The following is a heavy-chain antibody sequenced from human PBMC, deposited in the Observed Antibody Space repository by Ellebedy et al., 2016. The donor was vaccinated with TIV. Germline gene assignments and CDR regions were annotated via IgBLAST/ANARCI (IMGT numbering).Heavy chain of an antibody. D-gene: IGHD2-21*01. Sequence: ASVKVSCKASGYTLANYPIHWVRQAPGQSLEWLGWINAGNGNPHYSQKFQGRVTITRDTSVNTAYMGLSSLRSEDTAVYYCAREVNSFDYWGQGTLVTVSS. CDR1: GYTLANYP. J-gene: IGHJ4*02. V-gene: IGHV1-3*01. CDR3: AREVNSFDY. CDR2: INAGNGNP.